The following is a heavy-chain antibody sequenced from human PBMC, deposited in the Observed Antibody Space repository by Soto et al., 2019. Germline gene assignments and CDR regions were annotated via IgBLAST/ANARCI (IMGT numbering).Heavy chain of an antibody. Sequence: QVRLVQSGAEVKKPGSSVKVSCKASGDTFNTYAISWVRQAPGQGLEWIGGIILMFDATNYAQDFRGRATFTADQSTNISYFDLTSLRSDDTSVYYCSRTCRAAFHLSRNWTMVTVSS. CDR2: IILMFDAT. J-gene: IGHJ3*01. CDR1: GDTFNTYA. V-gene: IGHV1-69*01. CDR3: SRTCRAAFHL.